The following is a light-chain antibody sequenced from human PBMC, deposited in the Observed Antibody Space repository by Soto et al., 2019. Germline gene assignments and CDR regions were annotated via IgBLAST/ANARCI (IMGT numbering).Light chain of an antibody. J-gene: IGKJ1*01. CDR2: AAS. CDR1: QGISTY. Sequence: DIQMTQSPSSLSASVGDRVTITCRASQGISTYLVWYQQKPGTVPKLLIFAASTLQSGVPSRFSGSGSGTDFTLTISSLQPEDVATYYWQNYSGARWTFGQRTKVEIK. V-gene: IGKV1-27*01. CDR3: QNYSGARWT.